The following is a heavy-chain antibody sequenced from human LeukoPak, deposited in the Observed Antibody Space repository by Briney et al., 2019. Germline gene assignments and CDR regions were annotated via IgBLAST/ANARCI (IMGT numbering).Heavy chain of an antibody. V-gene: IGHV3-30*03. Sequence: GGSLRLSCAASGFTFSSYSMNWGRQAPGKGLEWVAVISYDGSNKYYADSVKGRFTISRDNSKNTLYLQMNSLRAEDTAVYYCARDSPGSGSYSFHFDYWGQGTLVTVSS. D-gene: IGHD1-26*01. J-gene: IGHJ4*02. CDR3: ARDSPGSGSYSFHFDY. CDR2: ISYDGSNK. CDR1: GFTFSSYS.